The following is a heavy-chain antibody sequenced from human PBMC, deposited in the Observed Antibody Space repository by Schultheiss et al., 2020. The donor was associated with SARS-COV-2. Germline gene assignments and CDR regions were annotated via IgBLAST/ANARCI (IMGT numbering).Heavy chain of an antibody. Sequence: ASVKVSCKASGGTLSNYAISWVRQAPGQGLEWMGWINPNSGGTNYAQKFQGRVTMTRDTSISTAYMELSRLRSEDTAVYYCARTYGDYGLDYMDVWGKGTTVTVSS. J-gene: IGHJ6*03. V-gene: IGHV1-2*02. CDR3: ARTYGDYGLDYMDV. CDR1: GGTLSNYA. D-gene: IGHD4-17*01. CDR2: INPNSGGT.